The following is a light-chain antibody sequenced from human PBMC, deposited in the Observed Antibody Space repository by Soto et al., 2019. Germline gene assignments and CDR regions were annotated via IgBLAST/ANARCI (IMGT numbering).Light chain of an antibody. V-gene: IGKV3-20*01. CDR3: QHYQTFLPLT. CDR2: GAS. CDR1: QNIDSGN. J-gene: IGKJ4*01. Sequence: IVSTQSPGTLSLSPGERATLSCRSSQNIDSGNVAWYQHKPGLAPRLLLYGASNRATGIPDRFSGGGSWTDFTLTISRLEPEDFGVYYCQHYQTFLPLTFGGGTKV.